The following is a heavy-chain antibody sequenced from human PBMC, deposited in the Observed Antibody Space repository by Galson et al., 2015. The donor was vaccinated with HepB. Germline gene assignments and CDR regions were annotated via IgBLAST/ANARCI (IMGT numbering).Heavy chain of an antibody. J-gene: IGHJ5*02. CDR2: INPSGGST. CDR3: ARDSIRQLVSVPSDP. V-gene: IGHV1-46*01. CDR1: GCTFTNYY. Sequence: SVKVSCKASGCTFTNYYMHWVRQAPGQGLEWMGIINPSGGSTSYAQKFQGSVTMTRDTSTSTVYMELSSLRSEDTAVYYCARDSIRQLVSVPSDPWGQGTLVTVSS. D-gene: IGHD6-13*01.